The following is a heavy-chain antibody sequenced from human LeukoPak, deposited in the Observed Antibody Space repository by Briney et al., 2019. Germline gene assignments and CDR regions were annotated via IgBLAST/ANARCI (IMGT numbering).Heavy chain of an antibody. CDR1: GGSISSSFHY. CDR2: LLYTGNT. V-gene: IGHV4-39*01. J-gene: IGHJ6*02. D-gene: IGHD2-15*01. Sequence: PSETLSLTCTVAGGSISSSFHYWDWIRQAPGKGLEWMGSLLYTGNTWYNPSLKSRITMSVDTSKNQFSLGLSSVNAADTALYYCARRGSGNGGTYAGMDVWGQGTSVTVSS. CDR3: ARRGSGNGGTYAGMDV.